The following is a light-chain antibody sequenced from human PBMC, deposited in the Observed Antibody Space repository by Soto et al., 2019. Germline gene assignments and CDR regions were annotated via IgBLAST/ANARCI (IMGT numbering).Light chain of an antibody. CDR1: QSVDNNY. CDR2: GSS. J-gene: IGKJ4*01. CDR3: QQYGSSPPIT. V-gene: IGKV3-20*01. Sequence: EIGLTQSPGTLSLSPGERATLSCRASQSVDNNYLSWYQQRPGQAPRLLIYGSSYRATGIPDRFSGSGSGTDFSLTISRLEPEDFAVYYCQQYGSSPPITFGGGTKV.